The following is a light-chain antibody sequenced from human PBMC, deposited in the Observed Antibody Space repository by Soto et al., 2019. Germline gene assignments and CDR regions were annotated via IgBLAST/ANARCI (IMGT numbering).Light chain of an antibody. J-gene: IGKJ2*01. CDR1: QSVSTW. Sequence: DIQLTQSPSTLSASVGDRVTITCRASQSVSTWLAWYQQKPGKAPKLLIHKASTLENGVPSRFSGSGSGTDFTLTISRLEPEDFAVYYCQQYGSSPPYTFGQGTKLEIK. CDR3: QQYGSSPPYT. CDR2: KAS. V-gene: IGKV1-5*03.